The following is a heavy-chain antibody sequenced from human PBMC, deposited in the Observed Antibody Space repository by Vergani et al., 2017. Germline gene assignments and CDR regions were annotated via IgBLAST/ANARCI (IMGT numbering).Heavy chain of an antibody. Sequence: QVTLRESGPALVKPTQTLTLTCTFSGFALTTSGMCVSWIRQAPGKALEWLARIDWDDDKYYNTSLQTRLTISKDTSKNQVVLTLTKVDPVDTATYYCARGICVDCGMDVWGQGTTVTVSS. D-gene: IGHD1-14*01. V-gene: IGHV2-70*13. CDR3: ARGICVDCGMDV. CDR2: IDWDDDK. J-gene: IGHJ6*02. CDR1: GFALTTSGMC.